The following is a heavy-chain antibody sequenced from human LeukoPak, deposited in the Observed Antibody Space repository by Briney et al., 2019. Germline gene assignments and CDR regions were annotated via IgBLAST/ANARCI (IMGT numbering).Heavy chain of an antibody. V-gene: IGHV3-23*01. CDR2: ISCSGGST. CDR3: AKGTFWRGYYADYFDY. D-gene: IGHD3-3*01. J-gene: IGHJ4*02. Sequence: GGSLRLSCAASGFTFSSYAMSWVRQAPGKGLEWVSAISCSGGSTYYADSVKGRFTISRDNSKNTLYLQLNSLRAEDTAVYYCAKGTFWRGYYADYFDYWGQGTLVTVSS. CDR1: GFTFSSYA.